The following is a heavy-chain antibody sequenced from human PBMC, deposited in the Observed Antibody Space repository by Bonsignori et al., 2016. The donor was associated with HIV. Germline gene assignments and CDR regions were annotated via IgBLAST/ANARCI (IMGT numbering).Heavy chain of an antibody. V-gene: IGHV3-21*01. CDR3: ARKGRTNWYALGY. CDR2: ISSNSSYT. J-gene: IGHJ4*02. Sequence: VRQAPGKGLEWVSSISSNSSYTYYADSVKGRFTISRDNAKKSLYLQMNNLRAEDTAVYFCARKGRTNWYALGYWGQGTLVTVSS. D-gene: IGHD6-13*01.